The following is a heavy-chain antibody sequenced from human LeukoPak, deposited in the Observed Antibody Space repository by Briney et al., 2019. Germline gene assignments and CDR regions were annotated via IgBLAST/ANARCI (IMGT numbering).Heavy chain of an antibody. D-gene: IGHD6-13*01. CDR1: GGSFSGYY. CDR3: AGDRSSSWYNWFDP. J-gene: IGHJ5*02. V-gene: IGHV4-59*01. CDR2: IYYSGST. Sequence: SETLSLTCAVYGGSFSGYYWSWIRQPPGKGLEWIGYIYYSGSTNYNPSLKSRLTISVDTSKNQFSLKLSSVTAADTAVYYCAGDRSSSWYNWFDPWGQGTLVTVSS.